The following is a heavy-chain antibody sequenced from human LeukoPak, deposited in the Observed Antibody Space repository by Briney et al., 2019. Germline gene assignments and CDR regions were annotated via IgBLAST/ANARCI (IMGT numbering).Heavy chain of an antibody. D-gene: IGHD3-22*01. J-gene: IGHJ4*02. CDR3: ARGGDYYDSSGYQLDY. Sequence: SETLSLTCSVSGGSISSYYWSWIRQPPGKGLEWIGEINHSGSTNYNPSLKSRVTISVDTSKNQFSLKLSSVTAADTAVYYCARGGDYYDSSGYQLDYWGQGTLVTVSS. CDR1: GGSISSYY. V-gene: IGHV4-34*01. CDR2: INHSGST.